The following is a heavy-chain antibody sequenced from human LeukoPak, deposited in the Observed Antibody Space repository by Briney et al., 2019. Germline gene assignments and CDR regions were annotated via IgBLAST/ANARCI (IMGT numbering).Heavy chain of an antibody. CDR1: GGSISSYY. CDR3: TRGLHKLGDESDY. J-gene: IGHJ4*02. Sequence: SETLSLTCTVSGGSISSYYWSWIRQPPGEGLEWIGYIYYSRSTNYNPSLKSRVTISVDTSKNQFSLKLSSVTAADTAVYYCTRGLHKLGDESDYWGQGTLVTVSS. V-gene: IGHV4-59*01. D-gene: IGHD3-10*01. CDR2: IYYSRST.